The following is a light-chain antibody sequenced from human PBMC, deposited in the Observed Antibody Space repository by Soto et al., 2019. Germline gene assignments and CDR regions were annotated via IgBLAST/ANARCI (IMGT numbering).Light chain of an antibody. CDR3: QEYNIYLLP. V-gene: IGKV1-16*02. J-gene: IGKJ4*01. Sequence: HMTQYRSSLSASVGDRGTITCRAGQDISKSLVWFQQKAGKAPKSLIYAASSLQSGVPSKFSGSGSGTDFTLNISSLQPEDFATYYCQEYNIYLLPFGGVSIVDI. CDR1: QDISKS. CDR2: AAS.